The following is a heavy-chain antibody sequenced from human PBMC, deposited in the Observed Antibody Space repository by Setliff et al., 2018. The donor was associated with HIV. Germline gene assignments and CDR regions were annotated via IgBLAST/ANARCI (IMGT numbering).Heavy chain of an antibody. CDR2: IRHNGNTA. CDR1: GFTFSSYG. CDR3: ARGRRPVDVVSTIIRYYYYMGV. Sequence: PGGSLRLSCAASGFTFSSYGMHWVRQAPGKGLEWVAFIRHNGNTAYYGDSVKGRFIMSRDNSENTVSLEMNNLRLEDAGVYYCARGRRPVDVVSTIIRYYYYMGVWGKGTTVTAP. J-gene: IGHJ6*03. V-gene: IGHV3-30*02. D-gene: IGHD5-12*01.